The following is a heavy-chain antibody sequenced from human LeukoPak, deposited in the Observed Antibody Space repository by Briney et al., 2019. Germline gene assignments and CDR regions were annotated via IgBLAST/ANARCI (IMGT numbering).Heavy chain of an antibody. D-gene: IGHD3-3*01. CDR2: INTGNGNT. CDR1: GYTFTNYA. V-gene: IGHV1-3*03. J-gene: IGHJ6*03. CDR3: ARARYETRIWPKSRYDYYHYMDV. Sequence: ASVTVSCKASGYTFTNYAMHWVRQAPGQRLEWMGWINTGNGNTKYSQEFQGRVTITRDTSANTAYMELSSLRSEDMAVYYCARARYETRIWPKSRYDYYHYMDVWGKGTTVTVSS.